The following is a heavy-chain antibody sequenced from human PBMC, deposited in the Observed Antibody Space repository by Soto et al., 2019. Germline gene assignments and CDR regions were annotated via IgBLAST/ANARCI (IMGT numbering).Heavy chain of an antibody. Sequence: QVQLQESGPGLVKPSETLSLTCSVSGGSVSSGNYYWSWIRQPPGKGLEWIGSVFHSGSTNYNPSLKSRVTISIDTSTKQFSLTLSTVTAADTAVYFCAIWRTAGTAYCYFDLWGRGTRVIVSS. V-gene: IGHV4-61*01. CDR3: AIWRTAGTAYCYFDL. J-gene: IGHJ2*01. CDR2: VFHSGST. D-gene: IGHD1-1*01. CDR1: GGSVSSGNYY.